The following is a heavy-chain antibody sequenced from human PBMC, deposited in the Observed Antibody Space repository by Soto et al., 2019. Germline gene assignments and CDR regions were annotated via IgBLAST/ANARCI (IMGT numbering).Heavy chain of an antibody. CDR2: INHSGST. J-gene: IGHJ5*02. D-gene: IGHD3-22*01. CDR3: ARGPITTNPRFDP. CDR1: GGSFSGYY. Sequence: SETLSLTCAVYGGSFSGYYWSWIRQPPGKGPEWIGEINHSGSTNYNPSLKSRVTISVDTSKNQFSLKLSSVTAADTAVYYCARGPITTNPRFDPWGQGTLVTVSS. V-gene: IGHV4-34*01.